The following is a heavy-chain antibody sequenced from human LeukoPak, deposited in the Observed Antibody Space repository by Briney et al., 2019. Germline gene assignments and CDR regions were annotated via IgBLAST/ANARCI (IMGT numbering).Heavy chain of an antibody. CDR1: GFTFSNYA. J-gene: IGHJ4*02. Sequence: QPGGSLRLSCAASGFTFSNYAMSWVRQAPGKGLEWVSAISGSGGSTYYADSVKGRFTIPRDNSKNTLYLQMNSLRAEDTAVYYCAKDRSRRMGFGELLSDYWGQGTLVTVSS. CDR2: ISGSGGST. CDR3: AKDRSRRMGFGELLSDY. V-gene: IGHV3-23*01. D-gene: IGHD3-10*01.